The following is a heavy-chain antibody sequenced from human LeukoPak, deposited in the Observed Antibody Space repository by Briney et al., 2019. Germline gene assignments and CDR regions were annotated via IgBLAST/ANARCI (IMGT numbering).Heavy chain of an antibody. Sequence: GGSLRLSCAASGFSFSSYSMHWVRQAPGKGLEWVAFTSYDGNNKYYRDSLKGRFTISRGNSKNTLYLQLNSLGAEDSAVYYCASETVGSGCSILFDYWGQGTLVTVSS. CDR3: ASETVGSGCSILFDY. V-gene: IGHV3-30-3*01. CDR1: GFSFSSYS. D-gene: IGHD3-22*01. J-gene: IGHJ4*02. CDR2: TSYDGNNK.